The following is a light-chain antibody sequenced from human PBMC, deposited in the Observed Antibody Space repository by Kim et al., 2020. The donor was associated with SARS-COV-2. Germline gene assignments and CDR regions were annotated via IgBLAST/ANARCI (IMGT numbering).Light chain of an antibody. CDR1: QSVSSTY. CDR3: QQKRT. J-gene: IGKJ1*01. CDR2: GAS. Sequence: PLALSPGERPPLSCRARQSVSSTYLGWYQQKPGQAPRLLIYGASSRATGIPDRFSGSGSGTDFTLTISRLEPEDFAVYYCQQKRTFGQGTKVDIK. V-gene: IGKV3-20*01.